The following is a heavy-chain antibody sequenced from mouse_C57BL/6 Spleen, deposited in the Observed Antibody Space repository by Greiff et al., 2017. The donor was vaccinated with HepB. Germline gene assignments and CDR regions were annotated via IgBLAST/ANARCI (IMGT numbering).Heavy chain of an antibody. V-gene: IGHV1-80*01. CDR1: GYAFSSYW. J-gene: IGHJ1*03. CDR3: ARSESWYFDV. Sequence: LQESGAELVKPGASVKISCKASGYAFSSYWMNWVKQRPGKGLEWIGQIYPGDGDTNYNGKFKGKATLTADKSSSTAYMQLSSLTSEDSAVYFCARSESWYFDVWGTGTTVTVSS. CDR2: IYPGDGDT.